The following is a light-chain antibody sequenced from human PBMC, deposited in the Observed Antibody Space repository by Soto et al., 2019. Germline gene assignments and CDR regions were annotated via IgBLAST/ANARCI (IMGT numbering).Light chain of an antibody. CDR2: GAS. V-gene: IGKV3-15*01. CDR3: QQYNSYSRT. Sequence: EIVMTQSPATLSLPPGERATLSCRASQSVSSNLVWYQQKPGQPPRLLIYGASTRAAGVPARFSGSGSGTEFTLTISSLQPDDFATYYCQQYNSYSRTFGQGTKVDIK. CDR1: QSVSSN. J-gene: IGKJ1*01.